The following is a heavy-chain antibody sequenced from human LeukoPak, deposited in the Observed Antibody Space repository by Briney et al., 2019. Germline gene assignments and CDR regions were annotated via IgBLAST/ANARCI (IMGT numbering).Heavy chain of an antibody. CDR2: ISYDGSNK. CDR1: GFTFSSYG. V-gene: IGHV3-30*18. CDR3: AKLDIPLEGGNSYYYYGMDV. Sequence: GGSRRLSCAASGFTFSSYGMHWVRQAPGKGLEWVAVISYDGSNKYYADSVKGRFTISRDNSKNTLYLQMNSLRAEDTAVYYCAKLDIPLEGGNSYYYYGMDVWGQGTTVTVSS. D-gene: IGHD4-23*01. J-gene: IGHJ6*02.